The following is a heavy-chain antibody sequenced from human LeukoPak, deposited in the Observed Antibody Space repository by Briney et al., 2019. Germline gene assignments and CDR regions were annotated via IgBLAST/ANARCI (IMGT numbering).Heavy chain of an antibody. CDR3: ARISVVSRSGPLDY. V-gene: IGHV3-23*01. Sequence: VGSPTLSCAASGFTFSSYAMTWVRQAPGKGLEWVSTIRSGAYTYYADSVKGRLSVSRDNSKNTLYLEMNSLRAEDAAVYYCARISVVSRSGPLDYWGQGTLVAVSS. D-gene: IGHD3-10*01. J-gene: IGHJ4*02. CDR1: GFTFSSYA. CDR2: IRSGAYT.